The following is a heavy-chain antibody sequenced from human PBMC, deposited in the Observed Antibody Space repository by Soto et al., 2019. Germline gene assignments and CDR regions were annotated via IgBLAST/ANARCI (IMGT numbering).Heavy chain of an antibody. Sequence: SETLSLTCTVSGGSISSGDYYWTWIRQLPGKGLEWIGYISYSGSTFYNPSLQSRLTMPVDTSKKQFSLNLRSVTAADTAVYYCARAGAIPATVISFGPWGQGTLVTV. CDR1: GGSISSGDYY. J-gene: IGHJ5*02. CDR3: ARAGAIPATVISFGP. D-gene: IGHD2-2*01. CDR2: ISYSGST. V-gene: IGHV4-30-4*01.